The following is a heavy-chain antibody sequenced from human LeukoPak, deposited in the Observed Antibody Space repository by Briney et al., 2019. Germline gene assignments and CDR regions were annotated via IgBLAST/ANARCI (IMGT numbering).Heavy chain of an antibody. V-gene: IGHV4-59*01. CDR1: GGSISSYY. CDR2: IYDSGST. D-gene: IGHD5-12*01. J-gene: IGHJ6*02. Sequence: PSETLSLTCTVSGGSISSYYWSWIRQPPGKGLEWIGYIYDSGSTNYNPSLKSRVTISVDTSKNQFSLKLSSVTAADTAVYYCARGGSGYDSFYYYRMDVWGQGTTVTVSS. CDR3: ARGGSGYDSFYYYRMDV.